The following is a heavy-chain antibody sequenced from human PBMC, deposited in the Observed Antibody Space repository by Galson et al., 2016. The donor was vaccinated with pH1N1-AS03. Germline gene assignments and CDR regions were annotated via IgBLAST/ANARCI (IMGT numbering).Heavy chain of an antibody. CDR1: GFTFRNYA. J-gene: IGHJ6*02. Sequence: SLRLSCAAPGFTFRNYAMHWVRQAPGKGLEWVASITYDGLERETHSADSVKGRFTTSRDNSRGTLYLQMDGLRADDTAVYFCARKGYCGGSSYWGLDVWGQGTTVTVSS. D-gene: IGHD2-15*01. V-gene: IGHV3-30*04. CDR3: ARKGYCGGSSYWGLDV. CDR2: ITYDGLERET.